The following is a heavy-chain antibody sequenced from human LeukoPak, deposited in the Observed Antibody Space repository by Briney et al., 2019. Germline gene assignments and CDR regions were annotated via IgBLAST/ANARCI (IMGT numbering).Heavy chain of an antibody. CDR1: GFTFSSYW. Sequence: GGSLRLSCAASGFTFSSYWISWVRQAPGKGLEWVANIKQDGSEKNYVDSVKGRFTISRDNAKNSLYLQMNSLRAEDTAVYYCAGDSPMGSLWGQGTLVTVSS. D-gene: IGHD3-16*01. V-gene: IGHV3-7*01. J-gene: IGHJ4*02. CDR3: AGDSPMGSL. CDR2: IKQDGSEK.